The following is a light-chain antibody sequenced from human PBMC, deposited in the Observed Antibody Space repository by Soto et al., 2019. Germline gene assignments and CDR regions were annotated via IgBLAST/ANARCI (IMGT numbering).Light chain of an antibody. CDR2: DAS. Sequence: EIVLTQSPATLSLSPGERATLSCRASQSVSSYLAWYQQKPGQAPRLLIYDASNRATGIPARFSGSGSGTDFPLTISIREPEDFAVYYCQQRSNWPYTFGQGTKLEIK. V-gene: IGKV3-11*01. J-gene: IGKJ2*01. CDR3: QQRSNWPYT. CDR1: QSVSSY.